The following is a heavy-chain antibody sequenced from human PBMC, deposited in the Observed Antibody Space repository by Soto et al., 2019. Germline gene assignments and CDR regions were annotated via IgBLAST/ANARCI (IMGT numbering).Heavy chain of an antibody. Sequence: GGSLRLSCAASGFTFSSYAMSWVRQAPGKGLEWVSAISGSGGSTYYADSVKGRFTISRDNSKNTLYLQMNSLRAEDTAVYYCAKGGLDYGETYYYYGMDVWGQGTTVTVS. CDR1: GFTFSSYA. D-gene: IGHD4-17*01. CDR3: AKGGLDYGETYYYYGMDV. J-gene: IGHJ6*02. CDR2: ISGSGGST. V-gene: IGHV3-23*01.